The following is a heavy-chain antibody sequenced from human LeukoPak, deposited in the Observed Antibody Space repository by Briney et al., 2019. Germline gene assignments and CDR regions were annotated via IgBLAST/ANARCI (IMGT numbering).Heavy chain of an antibody. CDR2: IYYSGNT. CDR3: ARLGIAATGPAF. Sequence: SETLSLTCAVYGGSFSGYYWSWIRQPPGKGLEWIASIYYSGNTYYNPSLKSRVTISVDTSNNQFSLRLSSVTAADTAVYYCARLGIAATGPAFWGQGTMVSVSS. J-gene: IGHJ3*01. D-gene: IGHD6-13*01. V-gene: IGHV4-34*01. CDR1: GGSFSGYY.